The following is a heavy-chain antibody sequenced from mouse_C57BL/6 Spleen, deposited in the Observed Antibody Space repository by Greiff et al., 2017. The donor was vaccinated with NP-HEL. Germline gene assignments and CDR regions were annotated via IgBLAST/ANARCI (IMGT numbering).Heavy chain of an antibody. V-gene: IGHV1-42*01. D-gene: IGHD3-2*02. CDR3: SKTAQATGDWFAY. CDR1: GYSFTGYY. Sequence: VQLQQSGPELVKPGASVKISCKASGYSFTGYYMNWVKQSPEQSLEWIGVINPSTGGTTYNQKFKAKATLTVDKSSSTAYMQLKSLTSEDSAVYYYSKTAQATGDWFAYSGQATPVTVS. J-gene: IGHJ3*01. CDR2: INPSTGGT.